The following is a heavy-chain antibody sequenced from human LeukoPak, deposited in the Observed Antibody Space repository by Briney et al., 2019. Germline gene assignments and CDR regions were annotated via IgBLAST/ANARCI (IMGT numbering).Heavy chain of an antibody. J-gene: IGHJ4*02. V-gene: IGHV1-18*01. D-gene: IGHD6-19*01. Sequence: GASVKVSCKASGYTFTSYGISWVRQAPGQGLEWMGWISTYNANTIYAQKLQGRVTMTTDTSTSTAYMELSSLRSDDTAIYYCARRVFSGWGYYFDYWGQGTLVTVSS. CDR2: ISTYNANT. CDR1: GYTFTSYG. CDR3: ARRVFSGWGYYFDY.